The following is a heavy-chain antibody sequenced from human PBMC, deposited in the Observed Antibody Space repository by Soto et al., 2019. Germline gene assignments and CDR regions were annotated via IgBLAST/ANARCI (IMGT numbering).Heavy chain of an antibody. Sequence: GGSLRLSCAASGFTFSSYAMHWVRQAPGKGLEWVAVISYDGSNKYYADSVKGRFTISRDNSKNTLYLQMNSLRAEDTAVYYCARDRSKDPWPPYYYGMDVWGQGTTVTVSS. CDR1: GFTFSSYA. J-gene: IGHJ6*02. V-gene: IGHV3-30-3*01. D-gene: IGHD2-15*01. CDR2: ISYDGSNK. CDR3: ARDRSKDPWPPYYYGMDV.